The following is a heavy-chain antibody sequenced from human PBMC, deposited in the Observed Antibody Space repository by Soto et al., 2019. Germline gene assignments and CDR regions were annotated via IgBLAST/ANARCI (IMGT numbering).Heavy chain of an antibody. CDR2: VYSGGAT. Sequence: QLVETGGGLIQPGTSLTLSCAASGFSVSRNYMTWVRHAPGKGLEWVSFVYSGGATFYADSVKGRFILSRDDSQNTMYLQMNNLRAEETAVYYCARVPGRLWGRGTLVTVAS. CDR3: ARVPGRL. CDR1: GFSVSRNY. J-gene: IGHJ4*02. D-gene: IGHD3-10*01. V-gene: IGHV3-53*02.